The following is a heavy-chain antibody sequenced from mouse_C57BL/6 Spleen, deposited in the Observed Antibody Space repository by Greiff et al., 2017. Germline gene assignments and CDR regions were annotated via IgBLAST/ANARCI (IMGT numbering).Heavy chain of an antibody. V-gene: IGHV5-17*01. CDR3: ARVYYYGSSYGGFAY. J-gene: IGHJ3*01. Sequence: EVKLMESGGGLVKPGGSLKLSCAASGFTFSDYGMHWVRQAPEKGLEWVAYISSGSSTIYYADTVKGRFTISRDNAKNTLFLQMTSLRSEDTAMYYFARVYYYGSSYGGFAYWGQGTLVTVSA. CDR1: GFTFSDYG. D-gene: IGHD1-1*01. CDR2: ISSGSSTI.